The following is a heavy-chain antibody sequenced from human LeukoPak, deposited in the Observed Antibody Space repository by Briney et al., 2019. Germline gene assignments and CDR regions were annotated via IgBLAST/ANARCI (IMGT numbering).Heavy chain of an antibody. J-gene: IGHJ4*02. CDR1: GFTFSSFA. CDR3: EKEGVCFGEIDVSVFDY. Sequence: PGGSLRLSCAASGFTFSSFAMSWVRQAPGKGLEWVSAISGSGGSTYYADSVKGRFTISRDNSKNTLYMQMNSLRAEDTAVYYCEKEGVCFGEIDVSVFDYWGQGTLVTVSS. CDR2: ISGSGGST. V-gene: IGHV3-23*01. D-gene: IGHD3-10*01.